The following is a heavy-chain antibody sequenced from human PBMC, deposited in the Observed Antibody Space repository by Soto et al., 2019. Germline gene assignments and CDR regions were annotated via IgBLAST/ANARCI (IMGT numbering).Heavy chain of an antibody. J-gene: IGHJ2*01. D-gene: IGHD3-3*01. CDR1: GGSISSSNW. CDR2: IYHSGST. V-gene: IGHV4-4*02. Sequence: QVQLQESGPGLVKPSGTLSLTCAVSGGSISSSNWWSWVRQPPGKGLEWIGEIYHSGSTNYNPSLKSRVTISVDKSKNQFSLKLSSVTAADTAVYYCARCPRLRFLEWRDNAVRYFDLWGRGTLVTVSS. CDR3: ARCPRLRFLEWRDNAVRYFDL.